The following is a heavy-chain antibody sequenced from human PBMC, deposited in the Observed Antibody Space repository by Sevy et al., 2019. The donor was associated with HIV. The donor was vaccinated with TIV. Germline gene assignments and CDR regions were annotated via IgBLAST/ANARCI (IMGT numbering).Heavy chain of an antibody. Sequence: GGSLRLSCAASGLTLNNYAVSWVRQAPGKGLEWVSLINLNGENKFYADSVKGRFTISRDNFKNMLYLEMKSLRAEDTAVYYCVDHYGEYGRGNWGQGTLVTVSS. J-gene: IGHJ4*02. D-gene: IGHD4-17*01. CDR3: VDHYGEYGRGN. V-gene: IGHV3-23*01. CDR1: GLTLNNYA. CDR2: INLNGENK.